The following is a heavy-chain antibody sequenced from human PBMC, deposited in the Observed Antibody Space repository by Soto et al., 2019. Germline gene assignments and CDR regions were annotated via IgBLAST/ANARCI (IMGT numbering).Heavy chain of an antibody. CDR1: DDSISSTSYY. D-gene: IGHD2-21*02. Sequence: HLQLQESGPGLVKPSETLSLTCTVSDDSISSTSYYWGWIRQPPGKGLEWIGSIYYSGNTYYNPSLGRRVTLSVDWSKNQFSLRLSSVTAADTAVYYCARHGDYSDDPSYLSFDYWGQGALVPVSS. J-gene: IGHJ4*02. CDR3: ARHGDYSDDPSYLSFDY. V-gene: IGHV4-39*01. CDR2: IYYSGNT.